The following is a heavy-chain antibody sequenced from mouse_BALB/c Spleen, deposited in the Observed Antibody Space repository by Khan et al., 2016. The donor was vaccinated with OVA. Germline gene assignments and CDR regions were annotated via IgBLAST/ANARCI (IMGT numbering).Heavy chain of an antibody. CDR1: GYAFSSYW. CDR3: VRGYYFAY. D-gene: IGHD1-1*01. J-gene: IGHJ3*01. CDR2: IYPGDGDT. V-gene: IGHV1-80*01. Sequence: QVQLKESGAELVRPGSSVKISCKASGYAFSSYWMNWVKQRPGQGLEWIGQIYPGDGDTNYNGKFKGKATLTADKSSSTAYMQLSSLTSEDSAVYFCVRGYYFAYWGQGTLVTVSA.